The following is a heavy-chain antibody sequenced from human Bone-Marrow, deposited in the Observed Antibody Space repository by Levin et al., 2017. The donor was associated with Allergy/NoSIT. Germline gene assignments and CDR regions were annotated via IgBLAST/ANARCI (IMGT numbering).Heavy chain of an antibody. J-gene: IGHJ4*02. CDR3: ARIYSSSSY. CDR1: LFTFIIYI. Sequence: SFSSSLFTFIIYIINWVRQAPGKGLEWVSYISSSSNSIFYADSVKGRFTISIYNSKKSVFLQMNSLRDEDTAVYFCARIYSSSSYWGQGTLVTVSS. D-gene: IGHD6-6*01. CDR2: ISSSSNSI. V-gene: IGHV3-48*02.